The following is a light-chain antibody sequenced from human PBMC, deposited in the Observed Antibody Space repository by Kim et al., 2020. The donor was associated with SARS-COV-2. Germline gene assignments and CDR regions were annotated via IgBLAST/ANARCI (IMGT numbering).Light chain of an antibody. V-gene: IGKV3-15*01. CDR1: QSVSSN. CDR3: QQYNNWPPWT. Sequence: EIVMTQSPATLSVSPGERATLSCRASQSVSSNLAWYQQKPGQAPRLLIYGASTRATGIPARFSGSGSGTEFTLTISSLKSEDFAVYYCQQYNNWPPWTFGQGTKVDIK. CDR2: GAS. J-gene: IGKJ1*01.